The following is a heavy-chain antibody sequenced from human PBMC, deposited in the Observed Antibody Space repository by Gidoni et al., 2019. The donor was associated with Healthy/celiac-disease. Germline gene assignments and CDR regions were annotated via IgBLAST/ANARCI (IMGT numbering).Heavy chain of an antibody. D-gene: IGHD6-19*01. CDR3: ARRKWLISSGWLYYFDY. V-gene: IGHV4-4*02. CDR1: GGSRSSSNW. J-gene: IGHJ4*02. CDR2: IYHSGST. Sequence: QGQLQESGPGLVKPSGTLSLTCAVSGGSRSSSNWWSWVRQPPGKGLEWIGEIYHSGSTNYNPSLKSRVTISVDKSKNQFSLKLSSVTAADTAVYYCARRKWLISSGWLYYFDYWGQGTLVTVSS.